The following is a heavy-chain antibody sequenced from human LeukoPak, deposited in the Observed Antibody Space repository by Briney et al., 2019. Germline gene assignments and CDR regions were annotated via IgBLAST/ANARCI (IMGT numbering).Heavy chain of an antibody. CDR3: AKGAGGSFNYFDY. CDR2: ISGSGGST. D-gene: IGHD1-26*01. Sequence: GGSLRLSCAASGFTFSSYAMSWVRQAPGKGLEWVSAISGSGGSTYYADSVRGRFTISRDNSKNMLYLQMNSLRAEDTAVYYCAKGAGGSFNYFDYWGQGTLVTVSS. J-gene: IGHJ4*02. CDR1: GFTFSSYA. V-gene: IGHV3-23*01.